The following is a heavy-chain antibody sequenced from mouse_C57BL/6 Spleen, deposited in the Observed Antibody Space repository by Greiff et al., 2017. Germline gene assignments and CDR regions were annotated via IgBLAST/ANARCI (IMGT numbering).Heavy chain of an antibody. CDR3: ARKEFITTVNYYAMDY. CDR2: INPSNGGT. V-gene: IGHV1-53*01. CDR1: GYTFTSYW. J-gene: IGHJ4*01. D-gene: IGHD1-1*01. Sequence: QVQLQQPGTELVKPGASVTLSCKASGYTFTSYWMHWVKQRPGQGLEWIGNINPSNGGTNYNEKFKSKATLTVAKSSSTAYMQLSSLTSEDSAVYYCARKEFITTVNYYAMDYWGQGTSVTVSS.